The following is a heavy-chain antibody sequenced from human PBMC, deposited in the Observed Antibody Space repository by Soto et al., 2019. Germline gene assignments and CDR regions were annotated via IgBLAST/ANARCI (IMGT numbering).Heavy chain of an antibody. J-gene: IGHJ4*02. V-gene: IGHV3-23*01. D-gene: IGHD5-12*01. Sequence: DVQLLESGGGLVQPGGSLRLSCAASGFSFSCYAMVWVRQAPGKGLEWVAVISARGGSSYFADSVKGRFTLSRDNSKNVLSLEMNSLRAEDTAIYFCAKGSIEYSASVDNWGEGTLVVVSS. CDR2: ISARGGSS. CDR3: AKGSIEYSASVDN. CDR1: GFSFSCYA.